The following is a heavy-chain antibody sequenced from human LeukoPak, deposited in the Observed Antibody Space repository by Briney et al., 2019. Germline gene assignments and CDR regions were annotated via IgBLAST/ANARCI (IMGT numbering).Heavy chain of an antibody. Sequence: SETLSLTCTVSGGPISSSSYYWGWIRQPPGKGLEWIGSIYYSGSTYYNPSLKSRVTISVDTSKNQFSLKLSSVTAADTAVYYCARDLNYYGSGSYDWFDPWGQGTLVTVSS. CDR1: GGPISSSSYY. J-gene: IGHJ5*02. V-gene: IGHV4-39*07. CDR2: IYYSGST. CDR3: ARDLNYYGSGSYDWFDP. D-gene: IGHD3-10*01.